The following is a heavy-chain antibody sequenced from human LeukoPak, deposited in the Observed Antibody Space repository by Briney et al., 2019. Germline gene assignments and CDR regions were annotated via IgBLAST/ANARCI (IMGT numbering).Heavy chain of an antibody. Sequence: ASVKVSCKASGYTFTGYYIHWVRQAPGQGLEWMGWINPNSGGANYAQTFQGRVTMTGDTSISTAYMELSRLRSDDTAVYYCARDREEGYNSYYFDSWGQGTLVIVSS. V-gene: IGHV1-2*02. J-gene: IGHJ4*02. CDR1: GYTFTGYY. CDR3: ARDREEGYNSYYFDS. D-gene: IGHD5-24*01. CDR2: INPNSGGA.